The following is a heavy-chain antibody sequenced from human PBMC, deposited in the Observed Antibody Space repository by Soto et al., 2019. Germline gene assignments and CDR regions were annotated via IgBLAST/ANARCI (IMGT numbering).Heavy chain of an antibody. CDR3: ARDLRGFCRSANCYGDFDY. CDR1: GFVFSSYG. Sequence: QGQLVQSGAEVKKSGATVKVSCKASGFVFSSYGINWVRQAPGQGLEWMGWISSFNGSKYAQKFQDRVTLTTDTPTSTAYLELRGLKSDDTAVYYCARDLRGFCRSANCYGDFDYWGQGTLISVS. CDR2: ISSFNGS. V-gene: IGHV1-18*01. D-gene: IGHD2-2*01. J-gene: IGHJ4*02.